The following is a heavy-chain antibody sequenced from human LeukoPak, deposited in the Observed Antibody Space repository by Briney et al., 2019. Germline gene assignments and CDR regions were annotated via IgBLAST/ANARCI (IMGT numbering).Heavy chain of an antibody. CDR2: INRNGET. V-gene: IGHV1-2*02. Sequence: GASVKVSCKASGYTFTAYYMHWVRQAPGQGLEWMGWINRNGETKYAQKFQGRVTMTRDTSISTAYMDLSRLTSDDTAVYYCARVLSKTTVTTGIDYWGQGTLVTVSS. CDR3: ARVLSKTTVTTGIDY. CDR1: GYTFTAYY. D-gene: IGHD4-11*01. J-gene: IGHJ4*02.